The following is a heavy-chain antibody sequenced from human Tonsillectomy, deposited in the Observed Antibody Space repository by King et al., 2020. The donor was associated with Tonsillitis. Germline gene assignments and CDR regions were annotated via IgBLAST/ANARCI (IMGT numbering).Heavy chain of an antibody. Sequence: VQLVESGGGLVQPGGSLRLSCEASGFTFSRCWMSWVRQAPGKGLEWVANIKQDGSEKYYVDSVKGRFTISRDNAKNSLYLQMNSLRAEDTAVYYCAREGNYYDSSGYYPACDYWGQGTLVTVSS. J-gene: IGHJ4*02. V-gene: IGHV3-7*01. D-gene: IGHD3-22*01. CDR1: GFTFSRCW. CDR3: AREGNYYDSSGYYPACDY. CDR2: IKQDGSEK.